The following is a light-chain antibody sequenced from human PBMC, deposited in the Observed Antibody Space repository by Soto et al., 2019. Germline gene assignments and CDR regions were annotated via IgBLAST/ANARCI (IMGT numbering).Light chain of an antibody. V-gene: IGLV1-51*01. CDR2: DND. CDR1: GSNIGNNY. J-gene: IGLJ1*01. CDR3: GTWDSSLSAYV. Sequence: QSVLTQPPSVSAAPGQKVTISCSGSGSNIGNNYVSWYQQLPGTAPKLLIYDNDERPSGIPDRFSGSKSGTSATLGITGLQNGDEADYYCGTWDSSLSAYVFGTGTKVTV.